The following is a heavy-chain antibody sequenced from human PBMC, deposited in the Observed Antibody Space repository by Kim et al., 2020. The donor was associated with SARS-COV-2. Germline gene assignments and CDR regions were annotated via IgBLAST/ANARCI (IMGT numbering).Heavy chain of an antibody. D-gene: IGHD2-15*01. CDR2: IKQAGSEV. CDR3: ARGHTLPLF. V-gene: IGHV3-7*01. Sequence: GGSLRLSCAASGFSFSTYWMNWVRQAPGKGLECVANIKQAGSEVYYVDSVKGRFTISRDNAKSSLYLQMNSLRAEDTAVYYCARGHTLPLFGGQGTLVP. CDR1: GFSFSTYW. J-gene: IGHJ4*02.